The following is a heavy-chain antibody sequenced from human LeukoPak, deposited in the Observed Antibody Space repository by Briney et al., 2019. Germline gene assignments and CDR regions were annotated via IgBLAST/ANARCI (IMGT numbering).Heavy chain of an antibody. J-gene: IGHJ4*02. CDR3: AKDGSLMGSGYFDY. V-gene: IGHV3-43D*04. Sequence: GGSLRLSCAASGFTFDDYAMHWVRQAPGKGLEWVSLISWDGGSTYYADSVKGRFTISRENSKNSLYLQMNSLRAEDTALYYCAKDGSLMGSGYFDYWGQGTLVTVSS. CDR2: ISWDGGST. CDR1: GFTFDDYA. D-gene: IGHD3-10*01.